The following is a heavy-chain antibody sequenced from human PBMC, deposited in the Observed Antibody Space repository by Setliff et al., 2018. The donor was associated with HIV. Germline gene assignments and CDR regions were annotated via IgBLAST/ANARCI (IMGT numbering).Heavy chain of an antibody. Sequence: PSETLSLTCAVYGRSLSIYFWTWIRQSPGKGLEWIGEIDHGGSPTYNPSLKSRVTISVDKSRSQFSLNLTSVTAPDTAVYYCVRGGLLEWFFSWGQGSQVTVSS. CDR1: GRSLSIYF. CDR3: VRGGLLEWFFS. V-gene: IGHV4-34*01. D-gene: IGHD3-3*01. J-gene: IGHJ4*02. CDR2: IDHGGSP.